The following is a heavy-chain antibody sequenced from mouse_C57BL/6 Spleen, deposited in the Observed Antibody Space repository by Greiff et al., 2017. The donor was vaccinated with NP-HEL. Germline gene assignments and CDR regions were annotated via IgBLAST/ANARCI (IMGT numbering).Heavy chain of an antibody. CDR2: IWWDDDT. V-gene: IGHV8-8*01. CDR3: ARIYYGSSSSYWYFDV. J-gene: IGHJ1*03. CDR1: GFSLSTFGMG. Sequence: QVTLKVSGPGILQPSQTLSLTCSFSGFSLSTFGMGVGWIRQPSGKGLEWLAHIWWDDDTYYNPALKSRLTISKDTSRNQVFLKIANVDTADTATYYWARIYYGSSSSYWYFDVWGTGTTVTVSS. D-gene: IGHD1-1*01.